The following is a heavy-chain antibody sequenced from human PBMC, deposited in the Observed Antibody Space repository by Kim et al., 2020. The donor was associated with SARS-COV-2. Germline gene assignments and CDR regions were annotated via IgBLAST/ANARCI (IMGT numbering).Heavy chain of an antibody. D-gene: IGHD3-22*01. CDR2: INAGNGNT. CDR3: ARDYDDSSGYFEYFQH. CDR1: GYTFTSYA. J-gene: IGHJ1*01. V-gene: IGHV1-3*01. Sequence: ASVKVSCKASGYTFTSYAMHWVRQASGQRLEWMGWINAGNGNTKYSQKFQGRVTITRDTSASTAYMELSSLRSEDTAVYYCARDYDDSSGYFEYFQHWGQGTLVTVSS.